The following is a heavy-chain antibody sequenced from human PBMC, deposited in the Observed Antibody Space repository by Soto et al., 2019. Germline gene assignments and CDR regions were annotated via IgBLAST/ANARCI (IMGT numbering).Heavy chain of an antibody. CDR1: GGSISSGGYS. D-gene: IGHD2-15*01. J-gene: IGHJ5*02. CDR2: IYHSGST. CDR3: DRKDEYNWFDP. Sequence: QLQLQESGSGLVKPSQTLSLTCAVSGGSISSGGYSWSWIRQPPGKGLEWIGYIYHSGSTYYNPSPKRRVTTSVDRSKNQFSLKMSSVTAADTAVYYCDRKDEYNWFDPWGQGTQVTVSS. V-gene: IGHV4-30-2*01.